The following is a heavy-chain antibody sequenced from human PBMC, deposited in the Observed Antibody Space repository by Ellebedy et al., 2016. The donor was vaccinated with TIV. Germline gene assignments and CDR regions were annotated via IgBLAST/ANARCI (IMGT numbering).Heavy chain of an antibody. D-gene: IGHD3-16*01. CDR3: AKDLSWWSANDY. V-gene: IGHV3-23*01. CDR1: GFNFDSNA. CDR2: IGGDDRT. J-gene: IGHJ4*02. Sequence: GESLKISCVASGFNFDSNAMSWVRQTPGKGLEWVAGIGGDDRTHYAHFVEGRFTISRDRSKSTLHLEMSRLRVEDTAVYYCAKDLSWWSANDYWGQGALVTVSS.